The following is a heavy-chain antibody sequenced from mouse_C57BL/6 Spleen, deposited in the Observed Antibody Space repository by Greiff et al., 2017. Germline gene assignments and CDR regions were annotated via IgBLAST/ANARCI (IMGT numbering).Heavy chain of an antibody. J-gene: IGHJ1*03. CDR3: ARRVGRWYFDV. Sequence: QVQLQQPGAELVKPGASVKLSCKASGYTFTSYWMQWVKQRPGQGLEWIGEIDPSDSYTNYNQKFKGKATLTVDTSSSTASMHLSSLTSEDAAVYYCARRVGRWYFDVWGTGTTVTVSS. CDR2: IDPSDSYT. CDR1: GYTFTSYW. V-gene: IGHV1-50*01. D-gene: IGHD4-1*01.